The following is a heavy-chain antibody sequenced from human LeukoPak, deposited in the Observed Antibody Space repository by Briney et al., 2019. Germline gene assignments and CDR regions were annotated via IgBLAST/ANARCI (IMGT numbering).Heavy chain of an antibody. Sequence: GGSLRLSCAASGFTFSSYSMNWVRQAPGKGLEWVSYISSSSSTIYYADSVRGRFTISRDNAKNSLYLQMNSLRDEDTAVYYCARGDSSGYYYPEIWGQGTLVTVSS. CDR1: GFTFSSYS. CDR2: ISSSSSTI. D-gene: IGHD3-22*01. V-gene: IGHV3-48*02. CDR3: ARGDSSGYYYPEI. J-gene: IGHJ4*02.